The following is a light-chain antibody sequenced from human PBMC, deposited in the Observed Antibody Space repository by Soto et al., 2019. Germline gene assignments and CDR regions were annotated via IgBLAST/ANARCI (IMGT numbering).Light chain of an antibody. CDR1: HSIRSY. CDR2: AAS. V-gene: IGKV1-39*01. J-gene: IGKJ3*01. Sequence: DIQMTQSPSSLSASVGDRVTITCRTSHSIRSYLNWYQQKPGKAPKLLIYAASNLHSGVPSRFSGSGSVTDFTLTISGLQPEDFATYYCQQSFSTPQRTFGPGTRVDIK. CDR3: QQSFSTPQRT.